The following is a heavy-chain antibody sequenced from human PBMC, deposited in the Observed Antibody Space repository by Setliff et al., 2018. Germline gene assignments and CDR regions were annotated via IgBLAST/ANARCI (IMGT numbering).Heavy chain of an antibody. J-gene: IGHJ6*02. V-gene: IGHV3-30*04. CDR1: GFTFSSYA. CDR3: AREYVLMWF. Sequence: GGSLRLSCAVSGFTFSSYAMHWVRQAPGKGLEWVAVVSDDGRNKYYADSVKGRFTISRDNSKNTLFLQMNNLRIEDTAVYYCAREYVLMWFGGQGTTVTVSS. D-gene: IGHD3-10*01. CDR2: VSDDGRNK.